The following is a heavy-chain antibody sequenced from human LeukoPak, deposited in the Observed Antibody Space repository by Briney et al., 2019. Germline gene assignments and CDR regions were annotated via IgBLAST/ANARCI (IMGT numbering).Heavy chain of an antibody. CDR1: GYTFTSYA. Sequence: ASVKVSCKASGYTFTSYAMHWVRQAPGQRLEWMGWINAGNGNTKYSQKFQGRVTITRDTSASTAYMELSSLRSEDTAVYYCARVSFDYDILTSYSPWGQGTLVTVSS. D-gene: IGHD3-9*01. CDR2: INAGNGNT. CDR3: ARVSFDYDILTSYSP. J-gene: IGHJ5*02. V-gene: IGHV1-3*01.